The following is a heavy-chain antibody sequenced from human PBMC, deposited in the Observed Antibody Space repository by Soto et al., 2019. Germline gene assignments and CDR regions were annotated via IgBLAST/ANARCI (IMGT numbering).Heavy chain of an antibody. V-gene: IGHV1-69*06. D-gene: IGHD3-9*01. Sequence: SVKVSCKASGGTFSSYAISWVRQAPGQGLEWMGGIIPIFGTANYAQKFQRRVTITADKSTSTAYMELSSLRSEETAVYYCARSGDILTGGEGYYYYGMDVWGQGTTVTVSS. CDR2: IIPIFGTA. J-gene: IGHJ6*02. CDR3: ARSGDILTGGEGYYYYGMDV. CDR1: GGTFSSYA.